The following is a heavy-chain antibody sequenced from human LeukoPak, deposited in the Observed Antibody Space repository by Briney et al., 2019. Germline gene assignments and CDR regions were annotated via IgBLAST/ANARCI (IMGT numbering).Heavy chain of an antibody. Sequence: SETLSLNGAVSGDSINYSRYYWGWIRQAPGKGLEWLGLIYYSGSTSYNPSLKGRITMSVDTSKNQFSLKLRSVTAADSAVYYCARRPPWWQDPGIAVDIWSQGTMVTVSS. V-gene: IGHV4-39*01. D-gene: IGHD2-15*01. CDR2: IYYSGST. CDR1: GDSINYSRYY. J-gene: IGHJ3*02. CDR3: ARRPPWWQDPGIAVDI.